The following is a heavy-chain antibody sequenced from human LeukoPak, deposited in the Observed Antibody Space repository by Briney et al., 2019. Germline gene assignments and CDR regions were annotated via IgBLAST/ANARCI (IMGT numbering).Heavy chain of an antibody. CDR3: AKDTGTVGATPFDY. V-gene: IGHV3-23*01. CDR1: GFTFSSSA. D-gene: IGHD1-26*01. Sequence: PGGSLRLSCAASGFTFSSSAMSWVRQAPGKGLQWVSVISSNGGSTFYAGSVKGRFTISRDNAKNSLYLQMNSLRAEDTALYYCAKDTGTVGATPFDYWGQGTLVTVSS. CDR2: ISSNGGST. J-gene: IGHJ4*02.